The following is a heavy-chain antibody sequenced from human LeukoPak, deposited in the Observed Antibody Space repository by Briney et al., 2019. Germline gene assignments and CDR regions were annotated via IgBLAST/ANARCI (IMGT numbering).Heavy chain of an antibody. CDR1: GFTFSSYS. CDR2: ISSSSSYI. D-gene: IGHD3-3*02. V-gene: IGHV3-21*01. CDR3: ARVSRARDAFDI. J-gene: IGHJ3*02. Sequence: GGSLRLSCAASGFTFSSYSMNWVRQAPGKGLEWVSSISSSSSYIYYADSVKGRFTISRDNAKNSLYLQMNSLRAEDTAVYYCARVSRARDAFDIWGQGTMVTVS.